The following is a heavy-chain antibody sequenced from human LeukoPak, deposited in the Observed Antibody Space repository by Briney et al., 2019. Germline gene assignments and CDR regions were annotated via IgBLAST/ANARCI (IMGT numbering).Heavy chain of an antibody. D-gene: IGHD6-13*01. CDR2: INPSGGST. CDR1: GYIFTSYY. CDR3: ARDLLPAAGNFEY. Sequence: GGSVKVSCKASGYIFTSYYMHWVRQAPGQGLEWMGIINPSGGSTTYAQKFQGRVTMTRDTSTSTVYMELSSLRSEDTAIYYCARDLLPAAGNFEYWGQGTLVTVSS. V-gene: IGHV1-46*01. J-gene: IGHJ4*02.